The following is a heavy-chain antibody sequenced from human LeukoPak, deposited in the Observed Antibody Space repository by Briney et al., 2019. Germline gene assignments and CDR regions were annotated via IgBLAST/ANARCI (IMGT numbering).Heavy chain of an antibody. CDR2: INHSGSP. CDR1: GGSFSGYY. J-gene: IGHJ4*02. CDR3: ARGRGTGEGQD. D-gene: IGHD7-27*01. Sequence: PSETLPLTCAVYGGSFSGYYWTWIRQPPGKGLEWIGEINHSGSPNYNPSLKSRVTISLDTSKSQFSLKLSSVTAADTAVYYCARGRGTGEGQDWGQGTLVTVSS. V-gene: IGHV4-34*01.